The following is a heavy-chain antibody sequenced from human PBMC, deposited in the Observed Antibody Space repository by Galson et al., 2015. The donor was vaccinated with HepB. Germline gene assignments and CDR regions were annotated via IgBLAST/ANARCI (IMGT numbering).Heavy chain of an antibody. CDR3: VTEEQCRG. J-gene: IGHJ1*01. V-gene: IGHV3-15*01. Sequence: SLRLSCAASGFTFRHAWMSWVRQRPGKGLEWVGPMKSRSDGSITQYAAPVKGRFTISRDDSRDVLLLQMHYLQSEDTGIYDCVTEEQCRGWGQGTLVTGSP. D-gene: IGHD6-19*01. CDR1: GFTFRHAW. CDR2: MKSRSDGSIT.